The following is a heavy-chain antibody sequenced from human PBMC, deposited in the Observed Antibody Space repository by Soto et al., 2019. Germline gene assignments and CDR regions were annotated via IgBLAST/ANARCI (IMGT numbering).Heavy chain of an antibody. Sequence: GGSLSLSCAASGFTFSNAWMNWVRQAPGKGLEWVGRIKSKTDGGTTDYAAPVKGRFTISRDDSKNTLYLQMNSLKTEDTAVYYCTGGYYYDSSGYYYRVAPKLHEHWGQGTLVTVSS. J-gene: IGHJ1*01. CDR1: GFTFSNAW. D-gene: IGHD3-22*01. CDR3: TGGYYYDSSGYYYRVAPKLHEH. V-gene: IGHV3-15*07. CDR2: IKSKTDGGTT.